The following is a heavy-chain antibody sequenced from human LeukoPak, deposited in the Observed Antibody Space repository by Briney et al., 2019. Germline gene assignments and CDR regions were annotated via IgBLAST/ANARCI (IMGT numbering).Heavy chain of an antibody. CDR3: ARGESSSWYSHYYFDY. J-gene: IGHJ4*02. CDR1: GYTFTGYY. Sequence: ASVKVSCKASGYTFTGYYMHWVRQPPGQGLEWMGWINPNSGGTNYAQKFQGRVTMTRDTSISTAYMELSRLRSDDTAVYYCARGESSSWYSHYYFDYWGQGTLVTVSS. CDR2: INPNSGGT. D-gene: IGHD6-13*01. V-gene: IGHV1-2*02.